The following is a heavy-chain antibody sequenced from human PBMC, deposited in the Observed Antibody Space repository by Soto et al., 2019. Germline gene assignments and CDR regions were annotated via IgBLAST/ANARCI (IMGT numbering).Heavy chain of an antibody. CDR1: GLTFSSYA. J-gene: IGHJ3*01. CDR3: AKLVEMTMFPDL. Sequence: EVQLLESGGGLVQPGGSLRLSSAASGLTFSSYAMSWVRQAPGKGLEWVSAISGSGGSTYYADSVKGRFSISRDHSKNTLYLQMNSLRGEDTAVYYCAKLVEMTMFPDLWGQGTMVTVSS. D-gene: IGHD3-10*02. CDR2: ISGSGGST. V-gene: IGHV3-23*01.